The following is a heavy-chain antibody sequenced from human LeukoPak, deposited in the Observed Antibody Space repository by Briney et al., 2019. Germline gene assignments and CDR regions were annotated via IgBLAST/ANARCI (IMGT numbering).Heavy chain of an antibody. CDR2: IWYDGHNK. Sequence: GGSLRLSCAASGFTFSRYGMHWVRQAPGKGLEWLAIIWYDGHNKYYADSVKGRFPISRDNSKNTLFLEMDDLRAEDTALYYCAREWGLIAVAGGPGYWGQGTLVTVSS. V-gene: IGHV3-33*01. D-gene: IGHD6-19*01. CDR3: AREWGLIAVAGGPGY. CDR1: GFTFSRYG. J-gene: IGHJ4*02.